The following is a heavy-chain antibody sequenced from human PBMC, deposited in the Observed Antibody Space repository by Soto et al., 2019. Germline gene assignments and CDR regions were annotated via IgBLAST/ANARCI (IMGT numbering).Heavy chain of an antibody. CDR3: ATGWSSRDY. Sequence: EGQLVESGGGLVKPGGSLRLSCAASGFIFTDACMNWVRQAPGKGLEWVGRIKSTSAGGTTEDAAPVKGRFIISRDDSKNMLYLQMNSLKLDDTAVYYCATGWSSRDYWAQGALVIVSS. D-gene: IGHD6-19*01. CDR1: GFIFTDAC. CDR2: IKSTSAGGTT. V-gene: IGHV3-15*07. J-gene: IGHJ4*02.